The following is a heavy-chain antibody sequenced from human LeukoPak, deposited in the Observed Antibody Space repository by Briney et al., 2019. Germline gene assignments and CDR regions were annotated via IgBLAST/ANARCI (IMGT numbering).Heavy chain of an antibody. CDR1: GGSISSYY. D-gene: IGHD2-21*02. CDR3: ARDSSYCGGGCYSDDAFDI. J-gene: IGHJ3*02. CDR2: IYYSGST. Sequence: SETLSLTCTVSGGSISSYYWSWIRQPPGKGLEWIGYIYYSGSTNYNPSLKSRVTISVDTSKNQFSLKLSSVTAADTAVYYCARDSSYCGGGCYSDDAFDIWGQGTMVTVSS. V-gene: IGHV4-59*01.